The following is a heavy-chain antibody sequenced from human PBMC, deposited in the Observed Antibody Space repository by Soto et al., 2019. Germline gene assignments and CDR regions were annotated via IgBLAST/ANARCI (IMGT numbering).Heavy chain of an antibody. CDR1: GFSLSTSGVG. Sequence: SGPTLVNPTQTLTLTCTFSGFSLSTSGVGVGWIRQPPGKALERLALIYWNDDKRYSPSLKSRLTITKDTSKNQVVLTMTNMDPVDTATYYCARRYSSSWLYYYYYGMDVWGQGTTVTVSS. D-gene: IGHD6-13*01. CDR2: IYWNDDK. CDR3: ARRYSSSWLYYYYYGMDV. V-gene: IGHV2-5*01. J-gene: IGHJ6*02.